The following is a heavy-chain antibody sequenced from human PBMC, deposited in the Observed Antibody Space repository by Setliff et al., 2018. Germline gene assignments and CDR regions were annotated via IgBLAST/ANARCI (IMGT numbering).Heavy chain of an antibody. Sequence: SETLSLTCAVSGYSISSGYFWGWIRQPPGKGLEWIGSIYHSGKTYYNPSLKSRVTLSVDTSKNQFSLKLSSVTAADTAVYYCASYRQDVNYWGQGTLVTVSS. CDR2: IYHSGKT. J-gene: IGHJ4*02. CDR1: GYSISSGYF. D-gene: IGHD4-4*01. CDR3: ASYRQDVNY. V-gene: IGHV4-38-2*01.